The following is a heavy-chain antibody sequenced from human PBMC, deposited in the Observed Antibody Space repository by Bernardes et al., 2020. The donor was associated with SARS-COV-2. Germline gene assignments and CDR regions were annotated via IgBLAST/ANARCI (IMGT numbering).Heavy chain of an antibody. V-gene: IGHV3-30*18. J-gene: IGHJ4*02. CDR2: ISYDGSNK. CDR3: AKESSGWYLDY. CDR1: GFTFSSYG. Sequence: LRLSCAASGFTFSSYGMHWVRQAPGKGLEWVAVISYDGSNKYYADSVKGRFTISRDNSKNTLYLQMNSLRAEDTAVYYCAKESSGWYLDYWGQGTLVTVSS. D-gene: IGHD6-19*01.